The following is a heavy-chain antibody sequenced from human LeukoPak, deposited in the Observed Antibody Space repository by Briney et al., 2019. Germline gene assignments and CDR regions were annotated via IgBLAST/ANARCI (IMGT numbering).Heavy chain of an antibody. D-gene: IGHD2-15*01. CDR3: AKGGYTTWFDP. CDR1: GFTFREYY. J-gene: IGHJ5*02. V-gene: IGHV3-23*01. CDR2: IRSSGGDT. Sequence: PGGSLRLSCAASGFTFREYYMSWVRQAPGKGLEWVSNIRSSGGDTYYTDSVKGRFTISRDNSKNTLYLQMNSLRAEDTAVYYCAKGGYTTWFDPWGQGTLVTVSS.